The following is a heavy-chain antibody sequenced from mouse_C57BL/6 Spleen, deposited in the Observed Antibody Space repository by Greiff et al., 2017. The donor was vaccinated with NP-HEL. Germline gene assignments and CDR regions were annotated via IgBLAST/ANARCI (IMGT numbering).Heavy chain of an antibody. CDR1: GYTFTDYE. CDR3: TRRSYYYGSP. CDR2: IDPETGGT. V-gene: IGHV1-15*01. Sequence: QVQLQQSGAELVRPGASVTLSCKASGYTFTDYEMHWVKQTPVHGLEWIGAIDPETGGTAYNQKFKGKAILTADKSSSTAYMELRSLTSEDSAVYYCTRRSYYYGSPWGQGTLVTVSA. J-gene: IGHJ3*01. D-gene: IGHD1-1*01.